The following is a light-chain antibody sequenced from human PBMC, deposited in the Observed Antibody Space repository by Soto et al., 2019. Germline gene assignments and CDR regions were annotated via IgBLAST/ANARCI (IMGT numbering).Light chain of an antibody. J-gene: IGKJ3*01. V-gene: IGKV3-20*01. CDR1: QSVGSN. Sequence: EIVMTQSPATLSVSPGERATLSCRASQSVGSNLAWYQLKPGQAPRLLIYGASGRATGIPDRFSGSGSGTDFTLTISRLEPEDFAVYYCQHYGGSPSFTFGPGTKVDIK. CDR3: QHYGGSPSFT. CDR2: GAS.